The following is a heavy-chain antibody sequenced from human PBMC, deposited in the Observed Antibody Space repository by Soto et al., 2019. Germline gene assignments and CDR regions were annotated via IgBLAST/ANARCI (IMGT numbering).Heavy chain of an antibody. CDR2: IYHSGST. J-gene: IGHJ4*02. Sequence: SETLSLTCTVSVDSITKYYWSWIRQPPGKGLEWIGYIYHSGSTNYNPSLRSRVTMSRDKSKNQFSLNLDYVTAADTAVYYCAGWSGFGPYYFDYWGQGALVTVSS. D-gene: IGHD3-3*01. CDR3: AGWSGFGPYYFDY. V-gene: IGHV4-59*01. CDR1: VDSITKYY.